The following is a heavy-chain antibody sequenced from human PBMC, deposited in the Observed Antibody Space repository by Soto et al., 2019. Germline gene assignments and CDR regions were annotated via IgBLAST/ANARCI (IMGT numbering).Heavy chain of an antibody. D-gene: IGHD1-1*01. Sequence: ASVKVSCKASGYTFSDYYIHWVRQAPGQGLEWMGWINPNSGGTKYAPKFQGGVTMTRDTSITTAYMELSRLRSGDTAVYYCAREHATEKPEAVDFWGQGTLVTVSS. CDR3: AREHATEKPEAVDF. CDR1: GYTFSDYY. CDR2: INPNSGGT. J-gene: IGHJ4*02. V-gene: IGHV1-2*02.